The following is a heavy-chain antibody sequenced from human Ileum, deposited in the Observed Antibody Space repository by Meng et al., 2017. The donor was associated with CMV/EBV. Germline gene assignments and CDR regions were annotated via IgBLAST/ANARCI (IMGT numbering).Heavy chain of an antibody. Sequence: QVQLVQSGAEVKKPGASVKVPCKASGYTFSGYYIQWVRQAPGQGLEWMGWINPKSDRTKYAQKFQGRVTMNRDTSTSTAYMEVSRLRSDDTAVYYCARGVRVGTSREFNFDFWGKGNMGHRLL. CDR2: INPKSDRT. CDR1: GYTFSGYY. D-gene: IGHD1-26*01. J-gene: IGHJ4*02. V-gene: IGHV1-2*02. CDR3: ARGVRVGTSREFNFDF.